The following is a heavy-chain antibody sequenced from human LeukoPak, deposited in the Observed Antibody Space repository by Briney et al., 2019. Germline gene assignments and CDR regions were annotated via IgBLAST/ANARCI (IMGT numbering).Heavy chain of an antibody. CDR3: ATRDGELST. Sequence: SQTLSLTCTVSGGSISSGSYYWSWIRQPAGKGLEWIGRIYTSGSTNYNPSLKSRVTISVDTSKNQFSLKLSSVTAADTAVYYCATRDGELSTWGQGTLVTVSS. D-gene: IGHD3-16*02. CDR2: IYTSGST. J-gene: IGHJ5*02. V-gene: IGHV4-61*02. CDR1: GGSISSGSYY.